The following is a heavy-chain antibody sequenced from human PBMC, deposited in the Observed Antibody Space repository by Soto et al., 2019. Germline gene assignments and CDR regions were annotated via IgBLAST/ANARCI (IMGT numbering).Heavy chain of an antibody. CDR3: ARLYCSSVSCYNDY. J-gene: IGHJ4*02. CDR1: GFPVSYGYY. CDR2: IYQSGKT. Sequence: SETLSLTCGVSGFPVSYGYYWGWIRQPPGKGLEWLGSIYQSGKTYYNPSLKSRLTLSMDTSRNEFSLRLRSVTAADTAVYFCARLYCSSVSCYNDYWGQGFLVTFSS. D-gene: IGHD2-2*01. V-gene: IGHV4-38-2*01.